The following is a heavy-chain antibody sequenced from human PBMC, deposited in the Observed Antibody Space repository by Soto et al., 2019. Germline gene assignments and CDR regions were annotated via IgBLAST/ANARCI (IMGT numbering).Heavy chain of an antibody. V-gene: IGHV1-18*01. D-gene: IGHD3-22*01. CDR3: ARVKGSGYHNWFDP. J-gene: IGHJ5*02. CDR1: GYTFTSYG. Sequence: ASVKVSCKASGYTFTSYGISWARQAPGQGLEWMGWISAYNGNTNYAQKLQGRVTMTTDTSTSTAYMELRSLRSGDTAVYYCARVKGSGYHNWFDPWGQGTLVTVSS. CDR2: ISAYNGNT.